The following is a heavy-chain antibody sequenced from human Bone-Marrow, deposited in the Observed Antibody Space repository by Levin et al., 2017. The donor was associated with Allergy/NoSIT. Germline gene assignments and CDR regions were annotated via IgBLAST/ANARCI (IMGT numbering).Heavy chain of an antibody. V-gene: IGHV3-48*01. CDR1: GFTFSTYG. J-gene: IGHJ3*02. CDR3: ARDEESYGDAFDI. D-gene: IGHD2-8*01. Sequence: HPGESLKISCAASGFTFSTYGMIWVRQAPGKGLEWVSYISARRTTMYYADSVKGRFTISRDDAKNTLYLQMSSLRAEDTAVYYCARDEESYGDAFDIWGQGTMVTVSS. CDR2: ISARRTTM.